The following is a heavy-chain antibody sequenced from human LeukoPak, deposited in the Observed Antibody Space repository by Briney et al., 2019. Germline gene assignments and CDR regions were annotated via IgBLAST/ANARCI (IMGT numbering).Heavy chain of an antibody. V-gene: IGHV3-7*01. CDR3: ASPLSVGAKQGDNDY. CDR2: IKQDGSEK. Sequence: GGSLRLSCAASGFTFSSYWMSWVRQAPGKGLEWVANIKQDGSEKYYVDSVKGRFTISRDNAKNSLYLQMNSLRAEDTAVYYCASPLSVGAKQGDNDYWGQGTLVTVSS. CDR1: GFTFSSYW. J-gene: IGHJ4*02. D-gene: IGHD1-26*01.